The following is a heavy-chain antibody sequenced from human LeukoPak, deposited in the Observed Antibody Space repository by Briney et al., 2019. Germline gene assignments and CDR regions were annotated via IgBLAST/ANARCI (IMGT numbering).Heavy chain of an antibody. CDR2: INTNTGNP. CDR3: ARVGGGGYCSDGTCYPTY. J-gene: IGHJ4*02. CDR1: GYTFTNFA. D-gene: IGHD2-15*01. Sequence: ASVKVSCKASGYTFTNFAMNWVRQAPGQGPEWMGWINTNTGNPTYARDFTGRFVFSLDTSVRTAYLQIDSLRPEDTAVYYCARVGGGGYCSDGTCYPTYWGQGTLVTVSS. V-gene: IGHV7-4-1*01.